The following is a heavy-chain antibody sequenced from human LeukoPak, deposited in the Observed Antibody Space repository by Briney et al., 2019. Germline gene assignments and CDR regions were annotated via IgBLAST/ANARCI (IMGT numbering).Heavy chain of an antibody. CDR2: INPNSGGT. CDR1: GYTFTGYY. J-gene: IGHJ3*02. V-gene: IGHV1-2*02. Sequence: ASVKVSCQASGYTFTGYYMHWVRQAPGQGLEWMGWINPNSGGTNYAQKFQGRVTMTRDTSISTAYMELSRLRSDDTAVYYCARRAGRGLKDAFDIWGQGTMVTVSS. CDR3: ARRAGRGLKDAFDI. D-gene: IGHD3-10*01.